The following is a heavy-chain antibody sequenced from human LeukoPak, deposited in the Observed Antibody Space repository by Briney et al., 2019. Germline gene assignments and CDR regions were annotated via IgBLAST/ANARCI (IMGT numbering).Heavy chain of an antibody. Sequence: GGSLRLSCAASGFTFSSYWMSWVRQAPGKGLEWVANIKQDGSEKYYVDSVKGRFTISRDNAKNSLYLQMNSLRAEDTAVYYCARDTPTALGPLGYWGQGTLVTVSS. CDR2: IKQDGSEK. V-gene: IGHV3-7*01. CDR1: GFTFSSYW. J-gene: IGHJ4*02. CDR3: ARDTPTALGPLGY. D-gene: IGHD3-10*01.